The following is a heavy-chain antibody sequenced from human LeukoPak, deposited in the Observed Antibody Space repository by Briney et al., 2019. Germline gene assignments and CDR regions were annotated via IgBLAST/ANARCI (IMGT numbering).Heavy chain of an antibody. CDR2: IKEDGSEK. D-gene: IGHD6-6*01. J-gene: IGHJ4*02. CDR3: ARENPFSSSSPMWY. CDR1: GFTFSSYC. Sequence: GGSLRLSCAASGFTFSSYCMSWVRQAPGKGLGWVANIKEDGSEKYYVDSVKGRFTISRDNAKNSLYLQMKSLRAEDTAVYYCARENPFSSSSPMWYWGQGTLVTVSS. V-gene: IGHV3-7*01.